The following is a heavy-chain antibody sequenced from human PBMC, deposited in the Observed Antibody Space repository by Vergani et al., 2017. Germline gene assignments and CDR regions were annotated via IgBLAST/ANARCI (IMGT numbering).Heavy chain of an antibody. J-gene: IGHJ4*02. Sequence: EVQLVESGGGLVQPGGSLRLSCAASGFTFSSYSMNGVRQAPGKGQEWVSYISSSSSTIYYADSVKGRFTISRDNAKNSLYLQRNSLRAKDTAVFYCACLRTGTTDDWGQGTLVTVSS. D-gene: IGHD1-7*01. CDR1: GFTFSSYS. CDR2: ISSSSSTI. V-gene: IGHV3-48*01. CDR3: ACLRTGTTDD.